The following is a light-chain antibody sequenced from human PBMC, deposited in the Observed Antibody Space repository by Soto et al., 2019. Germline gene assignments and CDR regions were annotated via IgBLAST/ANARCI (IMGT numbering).Light chain of an antibody. CDR2: DVT. CDR3: SSYTSTSTQV. V-gene: IGLV2-14*03. J-gene: IGLJ2*01. Sequence: QSALTQPASVSGSPGQSITISCTGTNGDVGAYNYVSWYQQHPGKVPKLMIYDVTNRPSGVSNRFSGSKSGNTASLTISGLQAEDEADYYCSSYTSTSTQVFGGGTKLTVL. CDR1: NGDVGAYNY.